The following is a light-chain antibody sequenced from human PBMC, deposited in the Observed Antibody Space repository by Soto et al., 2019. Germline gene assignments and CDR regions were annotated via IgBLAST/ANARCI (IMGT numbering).Light chain of an antibody. CDR2: DAS. J-gene: IGKJ4*01. CDR1: QSVSSSY. CDR3: QQYGSSLLT. Sequence: ELVLTQSPGTLSLSPGERATLSCRASQSVSSSYLAWYQQKPGQAPRLLIYDASSRATGIPARFSGSGSGTDFALTISRLEPEDFAVYYCQQYGSSLLTFGGGTKVEIK. V-gene: IGKV3-20*01.